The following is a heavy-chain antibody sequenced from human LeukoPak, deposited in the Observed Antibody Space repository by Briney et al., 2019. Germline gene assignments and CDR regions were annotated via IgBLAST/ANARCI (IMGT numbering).Heavy chain of an antibody. CDR2: IYYSGST. Sequence: SETLSLTCTVSGGSISSYHWSWIRQPPGKGLEWIGYIYYSGSTNYNPSLKSRVTISVDTSKNQFSLKLSSVTAADTAVYYCARDEDLGYFDLRGRGTLVTVSS. CDR3: ARDEDLGYFDL. V-gene: IGHV4-59*01. J-gene: IGHJ2*01. CDR1: GGSISSYH.